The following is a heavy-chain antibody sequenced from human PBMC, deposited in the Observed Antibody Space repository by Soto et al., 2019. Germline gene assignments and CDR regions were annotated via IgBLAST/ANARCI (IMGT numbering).Heavy chain of an antibody. J-gene: IGHJ6*02. Sequence: PSETLSLTCTVSGGSISSGGYYWSWIRQHPGKGLEWIGYIYYSGSTYYNPSLKSRVTISVDTSKNQFSLKLSSVTAADTAVYYCARDHRYDFWSSSQRDYYYGMDVWGQGTTVTVSS. V-gene: IGHV4-31*03. D-gene: IGHD3-3*01. CDR1: GGSISSGGYY. CDR3: ARDHRYDFWSSSQRDYYYGMDV. CDR2: IYYSGST.